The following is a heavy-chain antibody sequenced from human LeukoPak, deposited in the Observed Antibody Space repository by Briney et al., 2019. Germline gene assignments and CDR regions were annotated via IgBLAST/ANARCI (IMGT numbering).Heavy chain of an antibody. J-gene: IGHJ6*02. Sequence: SETLSLTCTVSGGSLSSSSYYWGWIRQPPGKGLEWIGSIYYSGSTYYNPSLKSRVTISVDTSKNQFSLKLSSVTAADTAVYYCARIVASWIYYYYYGMDVWGQGTTVTVSS. V-gene: IGHV4-39*01. CDR1: GGSLSSSSYY. CDR3: ARIVASWIYYYYYGMDV. D-gene: IGHD5-12*01. CDR2: IYYSGST.